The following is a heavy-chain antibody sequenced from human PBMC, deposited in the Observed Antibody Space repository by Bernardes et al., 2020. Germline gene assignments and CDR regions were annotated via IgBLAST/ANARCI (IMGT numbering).Heavy chain of an antibody. V-gene: IGHV4-34*01. D-gene: IGHD6-13*01. CDR3: ARGTGEQLGAFDI. CDR2: INHSGST. Sequence: SETLSLTCAVYGGSFSGYYWSWIRQPPGKGLEWIGEINHSGSTNYNPSLKSRVTISVDTSKNQFSLKLSSVTAADTAVYYCARGTGEQLGAFDIWGQGTMVTVSS. J-gene: IGHJ3*02. CDR1: GGSFSGYY.